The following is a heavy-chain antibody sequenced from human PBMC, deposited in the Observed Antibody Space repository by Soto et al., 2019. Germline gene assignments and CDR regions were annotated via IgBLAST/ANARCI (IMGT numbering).Heavy chain of an antibody. CDR2: VSASART. J-gene: IGHJ2*01. D-gene: IGHD2-8*01. CDR1: GDSISNVY. V-gene: IGHV4-4*07. CDR3: ATGMGRYLDL. Sequence: QLQLQESGPGLVKPSETLSLTCTVSGDSISNVYWSWIRQPAGKGLESMGRVSASARTNYNPSLQSRVTMSLGTSNNPLSLRLTSVSAADTAVYFCATGMGRYLDLWGRGTLVMVSS.